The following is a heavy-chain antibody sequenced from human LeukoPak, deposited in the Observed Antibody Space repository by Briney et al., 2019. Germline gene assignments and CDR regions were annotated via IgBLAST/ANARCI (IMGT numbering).Heavy chain of an antibody. CDR3: ARALTTLTYEGY. J-gene: IGHJ4*02. CDR1: GFTFNSYW. D-gene: IGHD1-1*01. CDR2: ISGSNSYI. V-gene: IGHV3-21*01. Sequence: GGSLRLSCAASGFTFNSYWMNWVRQAPGKGLEWVSSISGSNSYIFYADSVKGRFTVSRDNAKDSLYLQMNSLRAEDTAVYYCARALTTLTYEGYWGQGTLVTVSS.